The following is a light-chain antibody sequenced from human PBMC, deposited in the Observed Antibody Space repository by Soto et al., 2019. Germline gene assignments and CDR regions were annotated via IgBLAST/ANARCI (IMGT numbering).Light chain of an antibody. J-gene: IGLJ2*01. V-gene: IGLV1-44*01. Sequence: QSVLTQPPSASGTPGQRVTISCSGRSSNIGSNTVNWYQQFPGTAPKLLIYSNSQRPSGVPDRFSGSKSGTSASLAVSGLQSEDEAYYYCAAWDDSLNGVVFGGGTKVTVL. CDR2: SNS. CDR1: SSNIGSNT. CDR3: AAWDDSLNGVV.